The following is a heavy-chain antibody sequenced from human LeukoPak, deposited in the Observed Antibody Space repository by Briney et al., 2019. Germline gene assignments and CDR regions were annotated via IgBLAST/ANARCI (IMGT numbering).Heavy chain of an antibody. V-gene: IGHV3-33*06. CDR2: IWYDGSNK. J-gene: IGHJ4*02. CDR3: AKDYGIAVAGIIFDY. Sequence: GGSLRLSCAASGFTFSSYGMHWVRQAPGKGLEWVAVIWYDGSNKYYADSVKGRFTISRDNSKNTLYLQMNSLRAEDTAVYYCAKDYGIAVAGIIFDYWGQGTLVTVSS. D-gene: IGHD6-19*01. CDR1: GFTFSSYG.